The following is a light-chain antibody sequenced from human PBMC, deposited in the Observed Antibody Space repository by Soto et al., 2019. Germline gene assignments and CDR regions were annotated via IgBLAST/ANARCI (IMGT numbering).Light chain of an antibody. V-gene: IGKV1-5*01. CDR1: QTISHW. J-gene: IGKJ1*01. Sequence: DIHLTQSPSTLSASVGDRVTITCRASQTISHWLAWYQQKPGKAPKLLIFDASNLENGVPSRFSGSGSGTEFTLTISSLQPDDFATYYCQQNYRATPWTFGQGTKVDIK. CDR2: DAS. CDR3: QQNYRATPWT.